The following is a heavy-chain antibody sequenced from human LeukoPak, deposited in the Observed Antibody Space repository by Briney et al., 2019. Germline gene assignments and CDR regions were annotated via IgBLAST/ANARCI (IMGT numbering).Heavy chain of an antibody. CDR2: IYYSGST. V-gene: IGHV4-39*07. D-gene: IGHD2-15*01. CDR3: ARGSRSDRYCSGGSCYTGAFDI. Sequence: SETLSLTCTVSGGSISSSSYYWGWIRQPPGKGLEWIGSIYYSGSTYYNPSLKSRVTISVDASKNQFSLKLSSVTAADTAVYYCARGSRSDRYCSGGSCYTGAFDIWGQGTMVTVSS. CDR1: GGSISSSSYY. J-gene: IGHJ3*02.